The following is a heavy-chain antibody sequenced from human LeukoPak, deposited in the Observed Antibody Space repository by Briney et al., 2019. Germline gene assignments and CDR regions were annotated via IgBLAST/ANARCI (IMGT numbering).Heavy chain of an antibody. Sequence: GASVKVSCKASGGTFSSYAISWVRQAPGQGPEWMGGIIPIFGTANYAQKFQGRVTITTDESTSTAYMELSSLRSEDTAVYYCARGRWLQPWGYFDYWGQGTLVTVSS. J-gene: IGHJ4*02. CDR3: ARGRWLQPWGYFDY. V-gene: IGHV1-69*05. D-gene: IGHD5-24*01. CDR1: GGTFSSYA. CDR2: IIPIFGTA.